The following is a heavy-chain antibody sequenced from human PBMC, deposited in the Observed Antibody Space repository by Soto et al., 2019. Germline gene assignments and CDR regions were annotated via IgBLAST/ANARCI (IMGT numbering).Heavy chain of an antibody. J-gene: IGHJ4*02. CDR2: IIPIFGTA. Sequence: QVQLVQSGAEVKKPGSSVKVSCKASGGTFSSYAISWVRQAPGQGLEWMGGIIPIFGTANYAQKFQGRVTITADKSTSRAYMEMSSLRSEDTAVYYCATDSSGYSSTESDYWGQGTLVTVSS. CDR1: GGTFSSYA. CDR3: ATDSSGYSSTESDY. D-gene: IGHD3-22*01. V-gene: IGHV1-69*06.